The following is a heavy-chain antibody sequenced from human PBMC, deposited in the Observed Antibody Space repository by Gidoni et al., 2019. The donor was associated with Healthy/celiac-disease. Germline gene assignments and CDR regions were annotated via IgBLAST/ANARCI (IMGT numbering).Heavy chain of an antibody. CDR1: GSSFTSSW. CDR3: ARAGSSSPNFGTGAREDFRY. J-gene: IGHJ4*02. D-gene: IGHD6-13*01. V-gene: IGHV5-51*01. Sequence: DVQLVQSVAEVKTPGASLKISCKGSGSSFTSSWIAWVRQMPGTGLEWMGIIYPGDSDTRYSPSVQGQVTSSADKSISTAYLQWSSLKASDTAMYYCARAGSSSPNFGTGAREDFRYWGQGTLVTVSS. CDR2: IYPGDSDT.